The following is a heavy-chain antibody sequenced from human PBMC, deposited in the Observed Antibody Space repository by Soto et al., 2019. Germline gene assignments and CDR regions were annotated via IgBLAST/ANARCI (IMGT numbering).Heavy chain of an antibody. CDR3: VRLTSRISAASHGRRNSLVP. CDR1: GGSISSSSCY. J-gene: IGHJ5*02. V-gene: IGHV4-39*01. CDR2: SYYTGTT. D-gene: IGHD2-15*01. Sequence: QLQLQESGPGLVKPSETLSLTCTVSGGSISSSSCYWGWIRQPPGKGLEWIGDSYYTGTTYYNPSLQSRVTIYVDTSTAQFSLELSSVTAAATAIYYCVRLTSRISAASHGRRNSLVPWCPGTLLSVSS.